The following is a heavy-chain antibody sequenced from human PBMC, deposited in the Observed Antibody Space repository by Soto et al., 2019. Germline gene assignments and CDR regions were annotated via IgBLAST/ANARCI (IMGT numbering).Heavy chain of an antibody. CDR2: IIPIFGTA. Sequence: QVQLVQSGAEVKKPGSSVKVSCKASGGTFSSYAISWVRQAPGQGLEWMGGIIPIFGTANYAQKFQGRVTITADESTSTAYMELSSLRSEDTAVYYCARGHLDLYFNNGVCSYAPDYWGQGTLVTVSS. CDR3: ARGHLDLYFNNGVCSYAPDY. CDR1: GGTFSSYA. D-gene: IGHD2-8*01. J-gene: IGHJ4*02. V-gene: IGHV1-69*01.